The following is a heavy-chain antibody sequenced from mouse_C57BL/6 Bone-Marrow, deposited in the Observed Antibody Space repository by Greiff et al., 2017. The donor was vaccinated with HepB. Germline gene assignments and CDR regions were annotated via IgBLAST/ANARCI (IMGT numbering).Heavy chain of an antibody. J-gene: IGHJ2*01. CDR3: ARAETAQADY. V-gene: IGHV1-26*01. D-gene: IGHD3-2*02. CDR1: GYTFTDYY. CDR2: INPNNGGT. Sequence: VQLQQSGPELVKPGASVKISCKASGYTFTDYYMNWVKQSNGKSLEWIGEINPNNGGTSYNQKFKGKATLTVDKSSSTAYMELRSLTSEDSAVYYCARAETAQADYWGQGTTLTVSS.